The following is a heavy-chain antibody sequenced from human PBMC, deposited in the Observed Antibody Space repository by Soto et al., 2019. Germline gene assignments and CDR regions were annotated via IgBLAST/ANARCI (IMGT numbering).Heavy chain of an antibody. Sequence: GGSLRLSCAASGFTFTRYSMNWVRQAPGKGLEWVSSISSTTNYIYYGDSMKGRFTISRDNAKNSLYLEMNSLRAEDTAVYYCARESEDLTSNFDYWGQGTLVTVPQ. CDR3: ARESEDLTSNFDY. V-gene: IGHV3-21*06. J-gene: IGHJ4*02. CDR1: GFTFTRYS. CDR2: ISSTTNYI.